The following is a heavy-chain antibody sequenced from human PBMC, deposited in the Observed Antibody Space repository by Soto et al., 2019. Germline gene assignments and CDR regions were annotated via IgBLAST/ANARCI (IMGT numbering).Heavy chain of an antibody. Sequence: GGSLRLSCAASGFSFNSYAMGWVRQAPGKGLEWVSGISGSGGSTFYADSVKGRFTISRQNSKSTLYLQMNSLRAEDTALYYCAKKFYYDASGYYSRDAFDVWGQGAMVTVSS. J-gene: IGHJ3*01. CDR1: GFSFNSYA. CDR3: AKKFYYDASGYYSRDAFDV. CDR2: ISGSGGST. V-gene: IGHV3-23*01. D-gene: IGHD3-22*01.